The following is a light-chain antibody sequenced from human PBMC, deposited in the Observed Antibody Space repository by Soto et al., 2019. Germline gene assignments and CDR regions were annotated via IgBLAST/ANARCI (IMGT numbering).Light chain of an antibody. Sequence: EIVVTQSPGTLSLSPGERATLSCRASQSIISTYLAWYQQKPGQAPRLLIYDVSTRATGIPDRFSGSGSGTDFTLTISRLDPEHFAVYYCQQYGSSPRTFGQGTKVEI. J-gene: IGKJ1*01. CDR2: DVS. V-gene: IGKV3-20*01. CDR3: QQYGSSPRT. CDR1: QSIISTY.